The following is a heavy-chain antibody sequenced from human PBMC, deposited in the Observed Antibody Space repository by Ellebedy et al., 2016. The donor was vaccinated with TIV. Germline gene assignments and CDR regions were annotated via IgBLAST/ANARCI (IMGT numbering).Heavy chain of an antibody. V-gene: IGHV3-48*04. Sequence: GESLKISCAASGFSFSSYSINWVRQAPGKGPAWVSYIDSDSSTIYYADSVKGRFTISRDNSKNSLYMQMNSLRGKDTAVYYCARRGYDYGLDLWGRGTRVTVSS. CDR2: IDSDSSTI. D-gene: IGHD4-17*01. CDR1: GFSFSSYS. CDR3: ARRGYDYGLDL. J-gene: IGHJ2*01.